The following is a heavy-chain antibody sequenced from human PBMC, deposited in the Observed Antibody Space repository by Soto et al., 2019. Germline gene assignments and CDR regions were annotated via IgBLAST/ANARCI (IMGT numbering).Heavy chain of an antibody. CDR2: IKDGGST. CDR3: ARGQGGVVATH. J-gene: IGHJ4*02. CDR1: GGSFTGYY. V-gene: IGHV4-34*01. D-gene: IGHD2-15*01. Sequence: QVQLQQWGAGLLKPSETLSLTCAVNGGSFTGYYWSWVRQPPGKGLEWIGEIKDGGSTNYSPSLRSRVTISADPSKRQLPRKVTSVTAADTAVYYCARGQGGVVATHGDQGGLFTVSS.